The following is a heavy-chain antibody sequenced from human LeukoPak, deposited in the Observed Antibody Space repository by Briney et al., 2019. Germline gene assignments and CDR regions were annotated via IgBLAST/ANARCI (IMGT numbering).Heavy chain of an antibody. CDR3: ARVGGVYESDF. CDR1: GFTFSNYW. Sequence: GGSLRLSCAASGFTFSNYWMTWVRQAPGKGLEWVASIKPDGSEKYYMDSMKGRFTISRDNAKNSLFLQMNSLRAEDTAVYYCARVGGVYESDFWGQGTLVTVSS. J-gene: IGHJ4*02. CDR2: IKPDGSEK. V-gene: IGHV3-7*01. D-gene: IGHD3-16*01.